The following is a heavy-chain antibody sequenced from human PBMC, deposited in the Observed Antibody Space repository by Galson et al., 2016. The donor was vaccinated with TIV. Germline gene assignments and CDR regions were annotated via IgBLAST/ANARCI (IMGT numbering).Heavy chain of an antibody. Sequence: SETLSLTCAVSGTSFNYYHWTWIRQSPGKGLEWIGHIHHSGSTRYNPSLKGRVSISADTSQSQFSLNLTSVTAADTAMYYCARDNSQRLSNFDTWGQGILVTVSA. D-gene: IGHD2/OR15-2a*01. J-gene: IGHJ4*02. V-gene: IGHV4-34*01. CDR2: IHHSGST. CDR3: ARDNSQRLSNFDT. CDR1: GTSFNYYH.